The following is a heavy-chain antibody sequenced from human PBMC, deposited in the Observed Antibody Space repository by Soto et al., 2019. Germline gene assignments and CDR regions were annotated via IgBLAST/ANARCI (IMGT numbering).Heavy chain of an antibody. J-gene: IGHJ6*02. CDR2: IWYDGSNK. Sequence: QVQLVESGGGVVQPGRSLRLSCAASGFTFSSYGMHWVRQALGKGLEWVAVIWYDGSNKYYADSVKGRFTISRDNSKNTLYLQMNSLRAEDTAVYYCARALAAAGFYGMDVWGQGTTVTVSS. D-gene: IGHD6-13*01. CDR1: GFTFSSYG. CDR3: ARALAAAGFYGMDV. V-gene: IGHV3-33*01.